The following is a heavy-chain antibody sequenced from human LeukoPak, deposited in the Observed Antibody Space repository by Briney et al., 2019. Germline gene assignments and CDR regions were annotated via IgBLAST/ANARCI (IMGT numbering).Heavy chain of an antibody. V-gene: IGHV4-30-4*08. CDR3: ASSIVVVPAAIRR. CDR1: GGSISSGDYY. D-gene: IGHD2-2*02. CDR2: IYYSGST. J-gene: IGHJ4*02. Sequence: SETLSLTCTVSGGSISSGDYYWSWIRQPPGKGLEWIGYIYYSGSTYYNPSLKSRVTISVDTSKNQFSLKLSSVTAADTAVYYCASSIVVVPAAIRRWGQGTLVTVSP.